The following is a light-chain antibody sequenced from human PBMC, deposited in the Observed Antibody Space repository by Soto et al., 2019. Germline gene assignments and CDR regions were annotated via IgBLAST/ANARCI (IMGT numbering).Light chain of an antibody. J-gene: IGKJ2*01. Sequence: IVLTQSPGTLSLAPGERATLSCRASQSVVSTFLAWYQQKPGQTPRLLIYDASNRATGVPDRFTGSGSGTDFTLPIRRLEPEDFAVYYCQQYGSSSLYTFGPGTKVEI. V-gene: IGKV3-20*01. CDR2: DAS. CDR1: QSVVSTF. CDR3: QQYGSSSLYT.